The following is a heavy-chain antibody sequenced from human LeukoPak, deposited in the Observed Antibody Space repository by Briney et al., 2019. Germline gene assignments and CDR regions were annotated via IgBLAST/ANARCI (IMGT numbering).Heavy chain of an antibody. D-gene: IGHD1-26*01. J-gene: IGHJ4*02. CDR2: IGTAGDT. CDR1: GFTFSSYD. Sequence: GGSLRLSCAASGFTFSSYDMHWVRQATGKGLEWVSAIGTAGDTYYPGSVKGRFTISRDNAKNAVYLQMNSLRAEDTAVYYCGRDGYSGNYRIDDNWGQGTLVTVSS. V-gene: IGHV3-13*01. CDR3: GRDGYSGNYRIDDN.